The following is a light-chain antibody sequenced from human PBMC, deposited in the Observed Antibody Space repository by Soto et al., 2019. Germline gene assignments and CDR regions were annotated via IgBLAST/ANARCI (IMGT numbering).Light chain of an antibody. V-gene: IGKV3-20*01. CDR2: GAS. CDR3: QQYSSSPAT. CDR1: QSVRSSH. J-gene: IGKJ1*01. Sequence: EIVLTQSPGTLSLSPGERATLSCRASQSVRSSHLAWYQQKPGQAPRLLIYGASSRATGIPDRFNGSGSGTDFTLTISRLEPEDFAVYSCQQYSSSPATFGQGTKVEI.